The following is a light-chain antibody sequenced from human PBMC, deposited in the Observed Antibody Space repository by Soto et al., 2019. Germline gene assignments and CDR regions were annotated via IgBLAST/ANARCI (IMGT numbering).Light chain of an antibody. CDR3: CSFACSYTYV. Sequence: QSVLTQPRSVSGSPGQSVTISCTGTSSDVGRYDYVSWYQQHPGKAPKLIIYDVSERPSGVPDRFSGSKFGNTASLTISGLQAEDEADYSCCSFACSYTYVFGTGTKLTVL. CDR1: SSDVGRYDY. J-gene: IGLJ1*01. CDR2: DVS. V-gene: IGLV2-11*01.